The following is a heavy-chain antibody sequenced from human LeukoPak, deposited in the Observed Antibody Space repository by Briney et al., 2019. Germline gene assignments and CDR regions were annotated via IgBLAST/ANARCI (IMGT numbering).Heavy chain of an antibody. CDR3: ARGRRWLPLGGSDY. V-gene: IGHV4-34*01. CDR1: GGSFSGYY. CDR2: INHSGST. J-gene: IGHJ4*02. Sequence: SETLSLTCAVYGGSFSGYYWSWIRQPPGKGLEWIGEINHSGSTNYNPSLKSRVTISVDTSKNQFSLKLSSVTAADTAVYYCARGRRWLPLGGSDYWGQGTLVTVSS. D-gene: IGHD5-24*01.